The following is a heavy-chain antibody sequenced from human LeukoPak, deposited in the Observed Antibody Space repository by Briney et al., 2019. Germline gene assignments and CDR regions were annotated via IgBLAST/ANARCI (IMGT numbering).Heavy chain of an antibody. J-gene: IGHJ4*02. CDR1: GGSLRGHY. Sequence: NPAETLSLTCGVYGGSLRGHYWSWIRQPPGKGLEWVGEINHSGSTNYNPSFWGRVTISVDTSKNQFFLKLNSVTAADTAVYYCARGTDMTPISGYYSFVYWGQGTLVSVSS. CDR2: INHSGST. V-gene: IGHV4-34*01. CDR3: ARGTDMTPISGYYSFVY. D-gene: IGHD5-12*01.